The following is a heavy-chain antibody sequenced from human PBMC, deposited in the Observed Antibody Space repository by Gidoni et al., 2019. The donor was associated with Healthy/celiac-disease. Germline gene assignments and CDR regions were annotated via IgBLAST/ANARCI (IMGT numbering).Heavy chain of an antibody. V-gene: IGHV1-3*01. CDR3: ARGGIIAVAGTLDY. Sequence: QVQLVQSGAEVKKPGASVKVSCKASGYTFTSYAMHWVRQAPGQRLEWMGWINAGKGNTKYSQKFQGRVTITRDTSASTAYMELSSLRSEDTAVYYCARGGIIAVAGTLDYWGQGTLVTVSS. CDR2: INAGKGNT. J-gene: IGHJ4*02. CDR1: GYTFTSYA. D-gene: IGHD6-19*01.